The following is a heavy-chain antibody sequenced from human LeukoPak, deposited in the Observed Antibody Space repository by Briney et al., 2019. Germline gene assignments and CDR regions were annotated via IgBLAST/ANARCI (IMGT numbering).Heavy chain of an antibody. CDR2: ISGSGGST. CDR1: GFTFSSYA. J-gene: IGHJ6*02. Sequence: PGRSLRLSCAASGFTFSSYAMSWVRQAPGKWREWVSSISGSGGSTYYADSVKGPFTISRDNSKNTLYLQMNSLSAEDKAVYYCAKGALPFGYYYYGMDVWGQGTTVTVSS. V-gene: IGHV3-23*01. CDR3: AKGALPFGYYYYGMDV. D-gene: IGHD3-16*01.